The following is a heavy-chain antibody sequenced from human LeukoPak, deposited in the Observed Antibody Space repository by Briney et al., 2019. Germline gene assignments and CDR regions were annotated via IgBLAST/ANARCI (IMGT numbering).Heavy chain of an antibody. CDR1: GFTFRNYG. CDR2: IRYDGSIK. V-gene: IGHV3-30*02. CDR3: AKDVNVGGDYFDY. J-gene: IGHJ4*02. D-gene: IGHD3-10*01. Sequence: GGSLRLSCAASGFTFRNYGMHWVRLAPGKGLEWVAFIRYDGSIKYYVDSVKGRFTVSSDNSKNTLYLQMNSLRAEDTAVYYCAKDVNVGGDYFDYWGQGTLVTVSS.